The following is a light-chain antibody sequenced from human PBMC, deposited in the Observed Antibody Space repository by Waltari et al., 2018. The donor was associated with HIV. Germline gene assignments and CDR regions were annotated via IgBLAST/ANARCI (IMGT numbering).Light chain of an antibody. V-gene: IGLV6-57*01. CDR3: QSYDSSNQWV. CDR1: SGSIASNF. CDR2: EDN. Sequence: NFMLAQPHSVSGSPGKTVTMSCTRSSGSIASNFVQWYRQRPDSSPTIVIYEDNQRPSGFPGRCSGSIDSSSNSASLTISGLKTEDEADYYCQSYDSSNQWVFGGGTKLTVL. J-gene: IGLJ3*02.